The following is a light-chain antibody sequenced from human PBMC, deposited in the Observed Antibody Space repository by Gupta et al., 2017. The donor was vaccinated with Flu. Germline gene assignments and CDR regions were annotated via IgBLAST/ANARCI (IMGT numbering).Light chain of an antibody. CDR1: SRDVAGYNY. Sequence: QSALTQPPYASGSPGQSVTISCTGTSRDVAGYNYVSWYQQHPGKAPKLMIYEVSKRPSGVPDRFSGSKSGNTASLTVSGLQAEDEADYYCSSYAGSNNSVFGGGTKLTVL. CDR2: EVS. CDR3: SSYAGSNNSV. J-gene: IGLJ2*01. V-gene: IGLV2-8*01.